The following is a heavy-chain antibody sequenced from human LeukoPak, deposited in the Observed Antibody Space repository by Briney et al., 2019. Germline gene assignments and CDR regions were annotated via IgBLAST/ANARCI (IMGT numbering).Heavy chain of an antibody. Sequence: ASVKVSCKASGYTFTSYYMHWVRQAPGQGLEWMGIINPSGGSTSYAQKFQGRVTMTRDTSISTAYMELSRLRSDDTAVYYCARVPALAVILYDFDYWGQGTLVTVSS. D-gene: IGHD2-2*02. J-gene: IGHJ4*02. CDR3: ARVPALAVILYDFDY. CDR2: INPSGGST. V-gene: IGHV1-46*01. CDR1: GYTFTSYY.